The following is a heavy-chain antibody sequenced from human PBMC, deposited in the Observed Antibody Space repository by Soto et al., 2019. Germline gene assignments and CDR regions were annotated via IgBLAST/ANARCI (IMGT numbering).Heavy chain of an antibody. Sequence: SETLSLTWSVSGDSINNYYWSWIRQPAGKGLEWIGRIYSSGSANYNPSLKTRGTMSVDTSKNQVFLSVTTVTAADTAVYFCARGGTRSADLPTYWGQGIQVTVSS. CDR2: IYSSGSA. CDR3: ARGGTRSADLPTY. CDR1: GDSINNYY. D-gene: IGHD1-1*01. J-gene: IGHJ4*02. V-gene: IGHV4-4*07.